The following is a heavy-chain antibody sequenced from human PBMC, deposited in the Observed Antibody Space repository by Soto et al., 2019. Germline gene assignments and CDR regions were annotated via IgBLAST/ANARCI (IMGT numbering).Heavy chain of an antibody. CDR3: AKSTGVLATTGGAFDV. Sequence: DVELLESGGGLVQPGGSLRLSCAASGFTFRRFAMSWVRQAPGKGLASFSTISGSGADSYASDSVKGRFIISRDNSKNTLSLLMNDLKVEDTAIYYCAKSTGVLATTGGAFDVWGQGTMVTVSS. J-gene: IGHJ3*01. D-gene: IGHD5-12*01. V-gene: IGHV3-23*01. CDR1: GFTFRRFA. CDR2: ISGSGADS.